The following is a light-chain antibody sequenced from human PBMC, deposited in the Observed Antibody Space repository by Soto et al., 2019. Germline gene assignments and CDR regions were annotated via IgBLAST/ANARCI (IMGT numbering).Light chain of an antibody. Sequence: DIQVTQSPSSVSASVGDRVTITCRASQSISSWLAWYQQKPGKAPKLLIYDASSLESGVPSRFSGSGSGTEFTLTISNLQPDDFATYYCQQYNSYSFGQGTKVDIK. CDR3: QQYNSYS. V-gene: IGKV1-5*01. J-gene: IGKJ1*01. CDR2: DAS. CDR1: QSISSW.